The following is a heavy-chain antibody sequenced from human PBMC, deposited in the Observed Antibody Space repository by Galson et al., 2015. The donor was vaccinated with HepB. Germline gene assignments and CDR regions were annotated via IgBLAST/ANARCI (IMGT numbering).Heavy chain of an antibody. V-gene: IGHV1-18*01. J-gene: IGHJ4*02. CDR3: ARDWGYSGLADLEG. D-gene: IGHD5-12*01. CDR1: GYTFTSYG. CDR2: ISAYNGNT. Sequence: SVKVSCKASGYTFTSYGISWVRQAPGQGLEWMGWISAYNGNTNYAQKLQGRVTMTTDTSTSTAYMELRSLRSEDTAVYYCARDWGYSGLADLEGWGQGTLVTVSS.